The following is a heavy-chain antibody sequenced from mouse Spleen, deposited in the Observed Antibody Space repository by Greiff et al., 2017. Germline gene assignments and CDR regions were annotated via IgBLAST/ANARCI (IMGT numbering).Heavy chain of an antibody. Sequence: DVKLVESGGGLVKLGGSLKLSCAASGFTFSSYAMSWVRQTPEKRLEWVATISSGGGNTYYPDSVKGRFTISRDNAKNTLYLQMSSLKSEDTAMYYCARHGHYYGYYFDYWGQGTTLTVSS. D-gene: IGHD1-2*01. CDR1: GFTFSSYA. J-gene: IGHJ2*01. CDR3: ARHGHYYGYYFDY. V-gene: IGHV5-9*04. CDR2: ISSGGGNT.